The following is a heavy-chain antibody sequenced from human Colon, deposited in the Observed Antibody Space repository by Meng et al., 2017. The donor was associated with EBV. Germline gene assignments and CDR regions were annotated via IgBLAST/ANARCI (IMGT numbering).Heavy chain of an antibody. V-gene: IGHV1-18*01. D-gene: IGHD3-10*01. CDR3: ARGTPGRSYSDY. J-gene: IGHJ4*02. CDR1: GYTFASYG. CDR2: FVNNVDT. Sequence: QVHLRESGAGVEKAGDSVRVSCEASGYTFASYGISWLRQAPGQGLEWMGWFVNNVDTYSAQKFQGRVTMTTDTHTSTAFMELRSLRSDDTAVYYCARGTPGRSYSDYWGQGILVTVSS.